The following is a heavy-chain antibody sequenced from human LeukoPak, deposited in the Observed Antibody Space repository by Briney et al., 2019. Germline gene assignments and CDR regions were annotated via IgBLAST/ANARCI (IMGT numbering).Heavy chain of an antibody. V-gene: IGHV1-69*06. CDR2: IIPIFGTA. Sequence: ASVKVSCKASGGTFSSYAISWVRQAPGQGLEWMGGIIPIFGTANYAQKFQGRVTITADKSTSTAYMELSSLRSEDTAVYYCATSGILEMAPVMWGQGTLVTVSS. J-gene: IGHJ4*02. CDR3: ATSGILEMAPVM. D-gene: IGHD5-24*01. CDR1: GGTFSSYA.